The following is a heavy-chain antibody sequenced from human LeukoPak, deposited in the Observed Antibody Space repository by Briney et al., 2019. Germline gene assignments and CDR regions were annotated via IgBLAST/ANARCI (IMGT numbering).Heavy chain of an antibody. CDR3: ARGVRDTVVVPAAIPLTSWFDP. V-gene: IGHV4-59*11. CDR2: IYYSGST. D-gene: IGHD2-2*02. J-gene: IGHJ5*02. CDR1: GGSISSHY. Sequence: SETLSLTCTVSGGSISSHYWSWIRQPPGKGLEWIGYIYYSGSTNYNPSLKSRVTISVDTSKNQFSLKLSSVTAADTAVYYCARGVRDTVVVPAAIPLTSWFDPWGQGTLVTVSS.